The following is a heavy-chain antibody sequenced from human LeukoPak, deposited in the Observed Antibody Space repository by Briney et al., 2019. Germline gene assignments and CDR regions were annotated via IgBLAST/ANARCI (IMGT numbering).Heavy chain of an antibody. V-gene: IGHV3-33*01. J-gene: IGHJ4*02. CDR2: TWYDGSNK. Sequence: LPGGSLRLSCAASGFIFSSYGMHWVRQAPGKGLEWVAVTWYDGSNKYYADAVKGRFTISRDNSKNTLYLQMNSLRAEDTAVYFCARDHGDYSGKVYWGQGTLVTVSS. D-gene: IGHD4-17*01. CDR3: ARDHGDYSGKVY. CDR1: GFIFSSYG.